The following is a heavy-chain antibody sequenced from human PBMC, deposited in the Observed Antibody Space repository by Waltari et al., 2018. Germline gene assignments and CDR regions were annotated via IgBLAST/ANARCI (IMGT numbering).Heavy chain of an antibody. CDR2: ISGPAATI. CDR3: ARGVINIGTYDVDAFDI. CDR1: GFTFSSYE. J-gene: IGHJ3*02. V-gene: IGHV3-48*03. D-gene: IGHD3-10*01. Sequence: EVHLVESGGGLVQPGTSLRLSCVAYGFTFSSYEMSWVRLTPGRGLEWISYISGPAATIYYADSVKGRFTISRDNAKNSLYLQMNSLRAEDTALYYCARGVINIGTYDVDAFDIWGQGTMVTVSS.